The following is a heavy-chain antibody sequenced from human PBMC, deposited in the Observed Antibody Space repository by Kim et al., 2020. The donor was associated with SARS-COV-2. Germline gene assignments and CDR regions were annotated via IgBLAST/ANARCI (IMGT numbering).Heavy chain of an antibody. CDR3: ARGGEIAARPRGGLNWFDP. D-gene: IGHD6-6*01. Sequence: SETLSLTCTVSGGSISSGDYYWSWIRQPPGKGLEWIGYIYYSGSTYYNPSLKSRVTISVDTSKNQFSLKLSSVTAADTAVYYCARGGEIAARPRGGLNWFDPWGQGTLVTVSS. CDR1: GGSISSGDYY. V-gene: IGHV4-30-4*01. J-gene: IGHJ5*02. CDR2: IYYSGST.